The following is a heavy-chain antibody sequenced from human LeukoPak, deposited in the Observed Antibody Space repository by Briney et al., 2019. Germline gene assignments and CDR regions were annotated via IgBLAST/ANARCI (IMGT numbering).Heavy chain of an antibody. J-gene: IGHJ5*02. CDR1: GFTFSSYS. CDR2: ISSSSSYI. CDR3: ARDSEEGFDP. V-gene: IGHV3-21*01. Sequence: TGGSLRLSCAASGFTFSSYSMNWVRQAPGKGLEWVSSISSSSSYIYYADSVKGRFTISRDNAKNSLYLQMNSLRAEDTAVYYCARDSEEGFDPWGQGTLVTVSS.